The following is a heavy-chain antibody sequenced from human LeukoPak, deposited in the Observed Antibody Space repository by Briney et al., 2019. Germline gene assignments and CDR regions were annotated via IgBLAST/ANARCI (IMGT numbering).Heavy chain of an antibody. V-gene: IGHV4-59*01. D-gene: IGHD1-26*01. CDR3: TRGSGSYYYYYYYMDV. CDR1: GGSISSYY. CDR2: IYYSGST. J-gene: IGHJ6*03. Sequence: SETLSLTCTASGGSISSYYWSWIRQPPGKGLEWIGYIYYSGSTNYNPSLKSRVTISVDTSKNQFSLKLSSVTAADTAVYYCTRGSGSYYYYYYYMDVWGKGTTVTVSS.